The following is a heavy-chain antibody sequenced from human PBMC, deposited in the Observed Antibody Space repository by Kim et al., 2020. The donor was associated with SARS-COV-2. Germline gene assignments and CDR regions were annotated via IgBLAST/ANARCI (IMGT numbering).Heavy chain of an antibody. CDR2: IRGSGDRT. J-gene: IGHJ4*02. Sequence: GGSLRLSCAASGFTFSTYAMTWVRQAPGKGLEWVSHIRGSGDRTYDADSVKGRFSISRDNSKNTIYLQMNSLRTEDTAVYYCARISGYSSGWADYWGQGTRVTVSS. CDR3: ARISGYSSGWADY. CDR1: GFTFSTYA. V-gene: IGHV3-23*01. D-gene: IGHD6-19*01.